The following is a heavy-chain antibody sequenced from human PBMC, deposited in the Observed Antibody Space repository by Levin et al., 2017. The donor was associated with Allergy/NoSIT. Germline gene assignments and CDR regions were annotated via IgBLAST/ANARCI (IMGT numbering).Heavy chain of an antibody. V-gene: IGHV4-59*12. D-gene: IGHD4-11*01. CDR1: GDSISSYY. J-gene: IGHJ4*02. Sequence: SETLSLTCTVSGDSISSYYWTWIRQPPGKGLEWIGYIYYSGSTNYNPSLKSRVTISVDTSKNQFSLKLSSVTAADTAVYYCASLTTVDFDYWGQGTLVTVSS. CDR3: ASLTTVDFDY. CDR2: IYYSGST.